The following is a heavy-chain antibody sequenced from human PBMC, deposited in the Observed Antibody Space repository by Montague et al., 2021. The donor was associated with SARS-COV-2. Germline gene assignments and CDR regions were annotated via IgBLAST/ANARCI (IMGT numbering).Heavy chain of an antibody. D-gene: IGHD2-15*01. Sequence: SETLSLTCTVSGGSISSYYWSWIRQPPGKGLEWIGYIYYSGSTNXNPSLKSRVTISVYTSKNQFSLKLSSVTAADTAVYYCARRSLGYCSGGSCYSAFDPWGQGTLVAVSS. CDR2: IYYSGST. CDR1: GGSISSYY. J-gene: IGHJ5*02. CDR3: ARRSLGYCSGGSCYSAFDP. V-gene: IGHV4-59*01.